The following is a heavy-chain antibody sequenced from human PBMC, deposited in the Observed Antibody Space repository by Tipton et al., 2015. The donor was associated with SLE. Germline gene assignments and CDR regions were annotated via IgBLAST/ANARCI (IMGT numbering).Heavy chain of an antibody. CDR1: GGSISSHY. Sequence: LRLSCTVSGGSISSHYWSWIRQPPGKGLEWIGYIYYSGSTNYNPSLKSRVTISVDTSKNQFSLKLSSVTAADTAVYYCARGAYCSGGSCYSGPDYWGQGTLVTVSS. D-gene: IGHD2-15*01. CDR3: ARGAYCSGGSCYSGPDY. CDR2: IYYSGST. J-gene: IGHJ4*02. V-gene: IGHV4-59*11.